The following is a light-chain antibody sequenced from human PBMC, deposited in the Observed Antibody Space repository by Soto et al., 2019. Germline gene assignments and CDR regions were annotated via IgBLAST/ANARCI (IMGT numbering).Light chain of an antibody. J-gene: IGLJ2*01. V-gene: IGLV2-14*03. CDR1: SIDIGGHNS. CDR3: SSYTTRSAL. CDR2: DVT. Sequence: QSALTQPASVSGSPGQSITISCTDNSIDIGGHNSVSWYQQHPGKAPKLMIYDVTNRPSGVSNRFSGSKSGNTASLTISGLQAEDEADYYCSSYTTRSALFGGGTKLTVL.